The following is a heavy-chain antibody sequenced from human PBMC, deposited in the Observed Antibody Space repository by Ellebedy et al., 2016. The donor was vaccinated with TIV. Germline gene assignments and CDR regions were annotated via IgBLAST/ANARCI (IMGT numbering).Heavy chain of an antibody. J-gene: IGHJ4*02. D-gene: IGHD3-9*01. CDR3: ARDPRPYLRYGHYDF. V-gene: IGHV3-53*01. CDR1: GFTVSSNY. CDR2: IYSGGST. Sequence: GESLKISCAASGFTVSSNYMSWVRQAPGKGLEWVSVIYSGGSTYYADSVKGRFTTSRDNSKNTLYLQMNSLRADDTAVYYCARDPRPYLRYGHYDFWGQGTLVTVSS.